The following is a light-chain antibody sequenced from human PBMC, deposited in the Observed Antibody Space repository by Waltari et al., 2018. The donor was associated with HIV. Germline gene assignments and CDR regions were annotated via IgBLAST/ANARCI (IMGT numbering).Light chain of an antibody. J-gene: IGKJ1*01. CDR1: QSILYSSNSKTN. Sequence: DIVMTQSPDSLAVSLGERATINCKSSQSILYSSNSKTNLAWYQQKPGQPPKLLIYWASTRESGVPDRFSGSGSGTDFTLSINSLQAEDVAVYYCQQYYSTPPTFGQGTKVEIK. CDR3: QQYYSTPPT. V-gene: IGKV4-1*01. CDR2: WAS.